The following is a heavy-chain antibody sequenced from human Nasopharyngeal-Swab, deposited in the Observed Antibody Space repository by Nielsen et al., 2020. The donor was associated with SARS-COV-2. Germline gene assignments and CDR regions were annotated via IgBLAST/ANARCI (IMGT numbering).Heavy chain of an antibody. CDR3: ARGRNGYNYVNDY. V-gene: IGHV1-8*01. CDR1: GYTFTSYD. J-gene: IGHJ4*02. Sequence: ASVKVSCKASGYTFTSYDFNWVRQATGQGLEWMGWMNPRSGNTGYAQKFQGRVTMTRNTSISTVYMELSNLRSEDTAVYYCARGRNGYNYVNDYWGQGTLVTVSS. CDR2: MNPRSGNT. D-gene: IGHD5-24*01.